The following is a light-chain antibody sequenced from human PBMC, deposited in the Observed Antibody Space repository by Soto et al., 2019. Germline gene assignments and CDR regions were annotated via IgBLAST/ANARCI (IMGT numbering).Light chain of an antibody. CDR2: DAS. V-gene: IGKV3-11*01. CDR1: QSVSDY. CDR3: QQRSNWPT. Sequence: ESVLTQSPGTLSLSPGERATLSCRASQSVSDYLAWYQQKPGQAPRLLIYDASNRATGIPARFSGSGSGTVFTLTISSLEPEDFAVYYCQQRSNWPTFGQGTRLEIK. J-gene: IGKJ5*01.